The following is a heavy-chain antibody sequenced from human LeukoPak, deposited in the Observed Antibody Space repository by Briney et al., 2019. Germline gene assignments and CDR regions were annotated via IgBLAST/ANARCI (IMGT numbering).Heavy chain of an antibody. D-gene: IGHD6-25*01. V-gene: IGHV4-4*02. J-gene: IGHJ5*02. CDR2: IYPSGNT. Sequence: SEPLSLTCAVSGVSSSSRNWWTCVRQPPGKGLEWIGEIYPSGNTDYNPSLKSRVTISVDKSKTHFSLKLTSVTAADTAVYYCARLGGGYVRHFDPWGQGTLVTVSS. CDR1: GVSSSSRNW. CDR3: ARLGGGYVRHFDP.